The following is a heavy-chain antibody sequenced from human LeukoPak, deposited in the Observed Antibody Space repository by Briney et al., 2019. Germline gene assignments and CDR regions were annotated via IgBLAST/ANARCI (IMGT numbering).Heavy chain of an antibody. CDR3: VSFYETY. CDR2: INSDGSWT. V-gene: IGHV3-74*01. J-gene: IGHJ4*02. CDR1: GNYW. D-gene: IGHD2/OR15-2a*01. Sequence: GGSLRLSCAASGNYWMHWVRQVPGKGLVWVSHINSDGSWTSYADSVKGRFTISKDNAKNTVYLQMNSLRAGDTAVYYCVSFYETYWGRGTLVTVTS.